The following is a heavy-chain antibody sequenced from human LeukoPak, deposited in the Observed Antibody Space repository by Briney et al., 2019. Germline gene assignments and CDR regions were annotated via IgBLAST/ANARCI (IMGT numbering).Heavy chain of an antibody. CDR3: AKGHRRITMVRGDTLDY. V-gene: IGHV3-30*02. D-gene: IGHD3-10*01. J-gene: IGHJ4*02. CDR2: IRYDGSNK. CDR1: GFTFSSYG. Sequence: GGSLRLSCAASGFTFSSYGMHWVRQAPGMGLEWVAFIRYDGSNKYYADSVKGRFTISRDNSKNTLYLQMNSLRAEDTAVYYCAKGHRRITMVRGDTLDYWGQGTLVTVSS.